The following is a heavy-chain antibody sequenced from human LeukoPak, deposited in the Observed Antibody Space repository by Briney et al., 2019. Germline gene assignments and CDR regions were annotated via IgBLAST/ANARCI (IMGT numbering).Heavy chain of an antibody. CDR2: IYSSGNT. CDR3: ARDARAVVYFDY. Sequence: GGSLRLSCAASGFIVSSNYMSWVRQAPGKGLEWVSIIYSSGNTYYADSVKGRFTISRDNAKNSLYLQMNSLRAEDTAVYYCARDARAVVYFDYWGQGTLVTVSS. CDR1: GFIVSSNY. J-gene: IGHJ4*02. V-gene: IGHV3-53*01. D-gene: IGHD6-19*01.